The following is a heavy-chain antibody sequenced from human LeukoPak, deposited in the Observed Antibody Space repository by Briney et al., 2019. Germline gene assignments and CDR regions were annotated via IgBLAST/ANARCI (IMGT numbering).Heavy chain of an antibody. CDR3: AKDQAMVRGVVSYYFDY. Sequence: PGGSLRLSCAASGFTFSSYAMSWVRQAPGKGLEWVSAISGSGGSTYYADSVKGRFTISRDNSKNTLYLQMNSLKAEDTAVYYCAKDQAMVRGVVSYYFDYWGQGTLVTVSS. CDR1: GFTFSSYA. CDR2: ISGSGGST. J-gene: IGHJ4*02. V-gene: IGHV3-23*01. D-gene: IGHD3-10*01.